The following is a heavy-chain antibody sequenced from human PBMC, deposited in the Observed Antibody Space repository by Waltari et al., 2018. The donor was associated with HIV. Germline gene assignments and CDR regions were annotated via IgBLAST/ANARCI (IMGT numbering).Heavy chain of an antibody. Sequence: QVQLVQSGAEVRRPGSSVKVSCKASGGMFLSYSINWVRQAPGQGLEWMGRMIATRDKRNYEQKVQGRVTSTADKSTSTAYMELNSLRSGDTAVYYCATARETMGVDFDYWGQGTLVTVSS. D-gene: IGHD3-10*01. J-gene: IGHJ4*02. CDR1: GGMFLSYS. CDR2: MIATRDKR. V-gene: IGHV1-69*02. CDR3: ATARETMGVDFDY.